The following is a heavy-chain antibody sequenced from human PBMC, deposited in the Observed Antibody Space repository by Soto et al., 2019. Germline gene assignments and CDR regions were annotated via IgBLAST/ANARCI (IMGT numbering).Heavy chain of an antibody. V-gene: IGHV1-24*01. D-gene: IGHD6-19*01. CDR2: FDPEDGET. Sequence: ASVKVSCKVSGYTLTELSMHWVRQAPGKGLEWMGGFDPEDGETIYAQKFQGRVTMTKDTSTDTAYMELRSLRSEDTAVYYCVRWFSGWSNYWGQGTLVTVSS. CDR3: VRWFSGWSNY. CDR1: GYTLTELS. J-gene: IGHJ4*02.